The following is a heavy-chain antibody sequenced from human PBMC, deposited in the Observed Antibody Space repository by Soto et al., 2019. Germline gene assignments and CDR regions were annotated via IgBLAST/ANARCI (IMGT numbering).Heavy chain of an antibody. V-gene: IGHV4-30-4*01. CDR3: ARDRAKWKDYYYYGMDV. CDR2: IYYSGST. CDR1: GGSISSGDDF. J-gene: IGHJ6*02. D-gene: IGHD1-20*01. Sequence: QVQLQESGPGLVKPSQTLSLTCTVSGGSISSGDDFWTWIRQPPGKGLEWIGYIYYSGSTYYNSSLTSRLTMSVDTSKNQCSLKLSSVTAADTAVYYCARDRAKWKDYYYYGMDVWGQGTTVTVSS.